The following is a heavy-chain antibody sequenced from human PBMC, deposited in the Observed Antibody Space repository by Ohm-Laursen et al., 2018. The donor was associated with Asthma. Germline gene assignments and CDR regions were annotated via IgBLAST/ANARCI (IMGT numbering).Heavy chain of an antibody. CDR1: GGTLGTSV. V-gene: IGHV1-69*13. D-gene: IGHD2-15*01. J-gene: IGHJ4*02. Sequence: APVKVSCKSLGGTLGTSVIGWVRQAPGQGLEWLGGINSVFGTSTYAQKFHDRFTITADESTSTVYTTLSSLTSEDTAVYYCARKAGSCITSNCYSLDFWGQGTLVTVSS. CDR3: ARKAGSCITSNCYSLDF. CDR2: INSVFGTS.